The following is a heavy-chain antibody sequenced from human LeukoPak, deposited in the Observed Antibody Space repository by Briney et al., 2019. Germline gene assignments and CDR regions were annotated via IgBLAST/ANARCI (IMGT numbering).Heavy chain of an antibody. D-gene: IGHD4-11*01. CDR3: ARGGRLQGYYYGMDV. Sequence: PSETLSLTCAVYGGSFSGYYWSWIRQPPGKGLEWIGEIYHSGSTNYNPSLKSRVTISVDKSKNQFSLKLSSVTAADTAVYYCARGGRLQGYYYGMDVWGQGTTVTVSS. J-gene: IGHJ6*02. CDR1: GGSFSGYY. V-gene: IGHV4-34*01. CDR2: IYHSGST.